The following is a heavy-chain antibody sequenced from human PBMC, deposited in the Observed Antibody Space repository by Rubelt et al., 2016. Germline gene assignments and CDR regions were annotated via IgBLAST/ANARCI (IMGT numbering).Heavy chain of an antibody. V-gene: IGHV3-33*01. CDR1: GFTFRNYG. CDR2: IWWDGSNK. CDR3: TSADTTTWSNKY. D-gene: IGHD5-18*01. J-gene: IGHJ4*02. Sequence: QVQLVESGGGVVQPGRSLRLSCATSGFTFRNYGIHWVRQAPGKGLEWVAVIWWDGSNKYYADSVKGRFTVSRDNSRNTVYLQMNSLRVEDTAVYFCTSADTTTWSNKYWGQGTLVTVSS.